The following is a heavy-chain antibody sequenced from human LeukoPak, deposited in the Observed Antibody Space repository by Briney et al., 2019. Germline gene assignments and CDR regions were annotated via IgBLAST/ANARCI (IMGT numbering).Heavy chain of an antibody. V-gene: IGHV3-11*01. CDR3: ARDRAYSSGPFDY. D-gene: IGHD6-19*01. J-gene: IGHJ4*02. CDR1: GFTFGDYY. CDR2: ISSSGSTI. Sequence: GGSLRLSCAASGFTFGDYYMSWIRQAPGKGLEWVSYISSSGSTIYYADSVKGRFTISRDNAKNSLYLQMNSLRAGDTAVYYCARDRAYSSGPFDYWGQGTLVTVSS.